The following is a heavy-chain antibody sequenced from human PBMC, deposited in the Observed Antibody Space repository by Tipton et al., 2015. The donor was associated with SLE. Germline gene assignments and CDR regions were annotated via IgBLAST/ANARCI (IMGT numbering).Heavy chain of an antibody. CDR2: IYSGGST. CDR1: GFTFSSYA. CDR3: AKTPGGYFDY. Sequence: SLRLSCAASGFTFSSYAMSWVRQAPGKGLEWVSVIYSGGSTYYADSVKGRFTISRDNSKNTLYLQMNSLRAEDTAVYYCAKTPGGYFDYWGQGTLATVSS. J-gene: IGHJ4*02. V-gene: IGHV3-23*03. D-gene: IGHD1-26*01.